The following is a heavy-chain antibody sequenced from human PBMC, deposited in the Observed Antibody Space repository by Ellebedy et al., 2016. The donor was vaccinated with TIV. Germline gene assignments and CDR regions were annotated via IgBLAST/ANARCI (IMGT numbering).Heavy chain of an antibody. D-gene: IGHD1-14*01. V-gene: IGHV3-9*01. J-gene: IGHJ3*02. Sequence: LSLTXXASGFDFHDYAMNWVRQAPGKGLEWVSGISWNSADIRYADSVKGRFSISRDNAKKSVYLQMNTLRPDDTAFYFCAKGFVQPLTGAFDIWGQGAMVTVS. CDR2: ISWNSADI. CDR3: AKGFVQPLTGAFDI. CDR1: GFDFHDYA.